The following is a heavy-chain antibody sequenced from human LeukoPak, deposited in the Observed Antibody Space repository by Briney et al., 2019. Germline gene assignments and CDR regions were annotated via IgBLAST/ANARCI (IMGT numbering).Heavy chain of an antibody. CDR1: GGSFSGYY. J-gene: IGHJ4*02. Sequence: SETLSLTCAVYGGSFSGYYWSWIRQPPGKGLEWIGEINHSGSTNYNPSLKSRVAISVDTSKNQFSLKLSSVTAADTAVYYCARLRGIGYCSGGSCYRPLYYFDYWGQGTLVTVSS. CDR3: ARLRGIGYCSGGSCYRPLYYFDY. D-gene: IGHD2-15*01. V-gene: IGHV4-34*01. CDR2: INHSGST.